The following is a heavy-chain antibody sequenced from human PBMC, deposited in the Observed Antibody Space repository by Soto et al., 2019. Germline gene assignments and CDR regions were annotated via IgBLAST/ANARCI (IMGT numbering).Heavy chain of an antibody. V-gene: IGHV1-46*01. CDR3: ARDSSGWYDGDF. J-gene: IGHJ4*02. CDR2: INPSGGST. D-gene: IGHD6-19*01. CDR1: GYTFTSYY. Sequence: ASVKVSCKASGYTFTSYYLHWVRQAPGQGLEWMGVINPSGGSTTYAQKFQGRVTMTRDTSTSTVYMELSSLRSEDTAVYFCARDSSGWYDGDFWGQGTLVTVSS.